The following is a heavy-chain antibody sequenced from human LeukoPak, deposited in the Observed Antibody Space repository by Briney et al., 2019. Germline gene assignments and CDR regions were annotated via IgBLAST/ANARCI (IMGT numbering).Heavy chain of an antibody. Sequence: GGSPRLSCAASGFTFSVYYINWIRQAPGKGLEWISYISSDGSTVYSADSVKGRFTVSRDNAYHSLYLQMNSLRAEDTAVYYCARDSRGAFDIWGQGTMVTVSS. V-gene: IGHV3-11*01. CDR3: ARDSRGAFDI. CDR1: GFTFSVYY. D-gene: IGHD3-10*01. CDR2: ISSDGSTV. J-gene: IGHJ3*02.